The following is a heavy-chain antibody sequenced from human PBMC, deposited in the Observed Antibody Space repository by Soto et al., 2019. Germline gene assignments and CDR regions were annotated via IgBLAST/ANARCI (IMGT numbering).Heavy chain of an antibody. V-gene: IGHV1-18*01. CDR3: ARDPHEYWTSYWFDP. CDR1: GYNLNIYG. D-gene: IGHD3-3*01. Sequence: DAVQVSCKASGYNLNIYGINWVRQAPGQGLELMGWISAYDGKTTYAEKFQGRVTMTTDASTSTAYMELRSLRSDDTAVYYCARDPHEYWTSYWFDPWGQGTLVTVSS. J-gene: IGHJ5*02. CDR2: ISAYDGKT.